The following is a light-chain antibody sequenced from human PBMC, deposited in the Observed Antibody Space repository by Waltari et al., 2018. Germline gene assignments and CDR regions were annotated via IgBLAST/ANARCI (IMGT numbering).Light chain of an antibody. CDR2: KEP. CDR1: ALPKQY. V-gene: IGLV3-25*03. CDR3: QSADNSGTYWE. J-gene: IGLJ3*02. Sequence: SHELTQPPSVSVSPGQTATISCSRDALPKQYGYWYQQKPGQAPIQFIYKEPERPSGIPERFSGFSSGTTVTLTISGVQAEDEADYYCQSADNSGTYWEFGGGTKLTVL.